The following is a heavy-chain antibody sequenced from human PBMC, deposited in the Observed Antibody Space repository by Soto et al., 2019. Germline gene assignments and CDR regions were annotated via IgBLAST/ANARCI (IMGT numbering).Heavy chain of an antibody. CDR2: ISGSGGST. V-gene: IGHV3-23*01. CDR1: GFTFSSYA. CDR3: AKDCSGGSCYFDY. J-gene: IGHJ4*02. Sequence: PGGSLRLSCAASGFTFSSYAMSWVRQAPGKGLEWVSAISGSGGSTHYADSVKGRFTISRDNSKNTLYLQMNSLRAEDTAVYYCAKDCSGGSCYFDYWGQGTLVTVSS. D-gene: IGHD2-15*01.